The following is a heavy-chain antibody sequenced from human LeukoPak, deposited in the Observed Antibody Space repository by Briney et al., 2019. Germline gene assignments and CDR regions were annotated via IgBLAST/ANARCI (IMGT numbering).Heavy chain of an antibody. CDR2: ISYDGSNK. D-gene: IGHD6-19*01. J-gene: IGHJ5*02. Sequence: GGSLRLSCAASGFTFSSYGMHWVRQAPGKGLEWVAVISYDGSNKYYADSVKGRFTISRDNSKNTLYLQMNSLRAEDTAVYYCAKAAGGWSYNWFDPWGQGTLVTVSS. CDR3: AKAAGGWSYNWFDP. V-gene: IGHV3-30*18. CDR1: GFTFSSYG.